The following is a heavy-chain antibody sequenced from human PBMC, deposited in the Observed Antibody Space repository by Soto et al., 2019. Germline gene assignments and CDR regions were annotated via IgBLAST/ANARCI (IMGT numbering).Heavy chain of an antibody. V-gene: IGHV3-30*18. CDR2: ISYDGSNK. J-gene: IGHJ6*02. D-gene: IGHD3-3*01. CDR3: AKDEYYYDFWSGYYTNRYYYYYGMDV. Sequence: GGSLRLSCAASGFTFSSYGMHWVRQAPGKGLEWVAVISYDGSNKYYADSVKGRFTISRDNSKNTLYLQMNSLRAEDTAVYYCAKDEYYYDFWSGYYTNRYYYYYGMDVWGQGTTVTVSS. CDR1: GFTFSSYG.